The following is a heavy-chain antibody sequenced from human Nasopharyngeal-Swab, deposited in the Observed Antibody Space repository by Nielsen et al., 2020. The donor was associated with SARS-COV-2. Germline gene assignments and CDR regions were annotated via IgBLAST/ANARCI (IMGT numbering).Heavy chain of an antibody. CDR2: INPSVVST. J-gene: IGHJ4*02. CDR3: ARDFGGFGEFEY. V-gene: IGHV1-46*01. Sequence: ASVKVSCKASGYTFIDYYIHWVRQAPGQGLEWMGIINPSVVSTDYAQNFQGRVSMTRDTSTSTVYMELSSLRSEDTAIYYCARDFGGFGEFEYWGQGTLVTVSS. D-gene: IGHD3-10*01. CDR1: GYTFIDYY.